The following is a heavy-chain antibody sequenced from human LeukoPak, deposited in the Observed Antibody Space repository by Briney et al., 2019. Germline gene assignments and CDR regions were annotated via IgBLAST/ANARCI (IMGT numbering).Heavy chain of an antibody. D-gene: IGHD3-16*02. J-gene: IGHJ4*02. CDR2: ISPYNGNT. Sequence: GASVKVSCKASGYTFTSYGISWVRQAPGQGLEWMGSISPYNGNTKYTERLQGRVIMTTDTSTRTAYMELRSLRPDDTAVFYCARDQYDYTWGSYRPYIDSWGQGTLVTVSS. CDR3: ARDQYDYTWGSYRPYIDS. V-gene: IGHV1-18*04. CDR1: GYTFTSYG.